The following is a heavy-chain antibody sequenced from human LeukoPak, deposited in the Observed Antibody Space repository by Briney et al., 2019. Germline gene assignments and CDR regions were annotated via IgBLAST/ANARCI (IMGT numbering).Heavy chain of an antibody. Sequence: GGSLRLSCTASGFPFSNYSMNWVRQAPGKGLEWVSAISGSGGSTYYADSVKGRFTISRDNSKNTLYLQMNSLRAEDTAVYYCAKVVAAADYWGQGTLVTVSS. CDR1: GFPFSNYS. D-gene: IGHD6-13*01. CDR2: ISGSGGST. V-gene: IGHV3-23*01. J-gene: IGHJ4*02. CDR3: AKVVAAADY.